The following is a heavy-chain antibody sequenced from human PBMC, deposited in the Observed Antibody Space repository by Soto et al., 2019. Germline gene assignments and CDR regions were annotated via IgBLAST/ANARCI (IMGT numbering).Heavy chain of an antibody. CDR1: GDSISNLDYF. V-gene: IGHV4-30-4*01. J-gene: IGHJ5*02. D-gene: IGHD7-27*01. CDR3: ARGRYCLTGRCFPNWFDS. CDR2: IYKSATT. Sequence: SETLSLTCSVSGDSISNLDYFWAWIRQPPGQALEYIGYIYKSATTYYNPSFESRVAISVDTSKSQFSLNVTSVTAADTAVYFCARGRYCLTGRCFPNWFDSLGQSDLVT.